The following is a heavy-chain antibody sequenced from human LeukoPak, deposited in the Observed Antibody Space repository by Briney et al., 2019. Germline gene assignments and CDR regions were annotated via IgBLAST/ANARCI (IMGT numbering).Heavy chain of an antibody. V-gene: IGHV3-7*01. CDR3: VRENYGDYDAFDM. CDR2: VRQDGKYK. Sequence: GGSLRLSCVASGFTFSNYYMNWVRQAPGKGLEWVANVRQDGKYKPCLDAVKGRFTISRDNAKKSLYLQMNSLRAEDTAVYYCVRENYGDYDAFDMWGQGTMVTVSS. CDR1: GFTFSNYY. J-gene: IGHJ3*02. D-gene: IGHD4-17*01.